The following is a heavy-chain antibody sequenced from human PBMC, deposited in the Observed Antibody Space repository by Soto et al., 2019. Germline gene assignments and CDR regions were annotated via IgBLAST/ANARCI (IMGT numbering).Heavy chain of an antibody. CDR1: GGTFSSYT. Sequence: QVQLVQSGAEVEKPGSSVKVSCKASGGTFSSYTISWVRQAPGQGLGWMGRIISIRGIANYAQKFQGRVTTTADNSTSTAYMAVSGLRSADTAVYCCAWDLGYGDYWGQGTLVTVSS. D-gene: IGHD1-26*01. CDR3: AWDLGYGDY. V-gene: IGHV1-69*02. CDR2: IISIRGIA. J-gene: IGHJ4*02.